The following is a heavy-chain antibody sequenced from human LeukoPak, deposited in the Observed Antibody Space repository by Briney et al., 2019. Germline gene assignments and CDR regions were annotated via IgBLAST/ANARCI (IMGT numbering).Heavy chain of an antibody. J-gene: IGHJ4*02. CDR1: GFTFSIYA. D-gene: IGHD6-6*01. CDR2: ISGSGGST. Sequence: GGSLRLSCAAAGFTFSIYAMSWVRQAPGKGLEWVSAISGSGGSTYYADSVKGRFTISRDNSKNTLYLQMNSLRAEDTAVYYCAKVPPPGLVGPFDYWGQGTLVTVSS. CDR3: AKVPPPGLVGPFDY. V-gene: IGHV3-23*01.